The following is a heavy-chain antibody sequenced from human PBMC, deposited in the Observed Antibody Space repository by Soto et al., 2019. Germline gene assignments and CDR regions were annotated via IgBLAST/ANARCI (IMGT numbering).Heavy chain of an antibody. CDR3: ASEGGKYNWFDP. Sequence: GGSLRLSCAASGFTFSSYAMTWVRQAPGKGLEWVSVISSSSGTIYYADSVKGRFTISRDNAKNTLYLQMNSLRAEDTAVYYCASEGGKYNWFDPWGQGTLVTVSS. D-gene: IGHD3-16*01. V-gene: IGHV3-48*01. J-gene: IGHJ5*02. CDR1: GFTFSSYA. CDR2: ISSSSGTI.